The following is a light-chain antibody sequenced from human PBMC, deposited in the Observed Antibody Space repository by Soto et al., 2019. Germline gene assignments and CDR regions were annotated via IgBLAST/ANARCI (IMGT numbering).Light chain of an antibody. Sequence: IPMTQSPSSLSASVGDRVTITCQASQDITNYLIWYQQKPGKAPKLLIYDASSLGTGVSSRFSGSGSGTHVTLTISSVQPEDIATYYCQQFDSGPCTFGQGTKLEIK. V-gene: IGKV1-33*01. CDR3: QQFDSGPCT. CDR2: DAS. CDR1: QDITNY. J-gene: IGKJ2*02.